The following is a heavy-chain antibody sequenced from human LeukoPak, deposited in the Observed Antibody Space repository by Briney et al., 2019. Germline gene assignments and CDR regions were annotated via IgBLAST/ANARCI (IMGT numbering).Heavy chain of an antibody. CDR3: ANARRVGISDY. D-gene: IGHD1-26*01. CDR1: GFTFSSYA. V-gene: IGHV3-23*01. Sequence: GGSLRLSCAASGFTFSSYAMSWVRQAPGKGLEWVSAISGSGGSTYYADSVKGRFSISRDNSKNTLYLQMNSLRAEDTAVYYCANARRVGISDYWGQGTLVTVSS. CDR2: ISGSGGST. J-gene: IGHJ4*02.